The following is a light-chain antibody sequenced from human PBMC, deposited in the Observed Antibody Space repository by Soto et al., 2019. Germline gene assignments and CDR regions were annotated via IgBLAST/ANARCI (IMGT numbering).Light chain of an antibody. CDR2: EVN. CDR1: SSDVGGYKY. V-gene: IGLV2-14*01. CDR3: SSYTSSSTLV. J-gene: IGLJ1*01. Sequence: QSALTQPASVSGSPGQSITISCTGTSSDVGGYKYVSWYQQHPDKAPKLMIYEVNNRPSGVSIRFSGSKSGNTVSLTISGLLAEDEADYYCSSYTSSSTLVFGTGTKLTVL.